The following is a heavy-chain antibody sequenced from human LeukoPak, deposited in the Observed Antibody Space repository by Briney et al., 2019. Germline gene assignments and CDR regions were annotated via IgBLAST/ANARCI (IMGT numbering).Heavy chain of an antibody. CDR2: IYYNGNT. CDR3: ARVVDSYFDY. D-gene: IGHD5-12*01. V-gene: IGHV4-59*02. CDR1: GGSVTYYY. Sequence: SETLSLTCTVSGGSVTYYYWTWIRQPPGKGLEWIGYIYYNGNTNYNPSLKSRVTISVDTSKNQFSLKLSSVTAADTAVYYCARVVDSYFDYWGQGTLVTVSS. J-gene: IGHJ4*02.